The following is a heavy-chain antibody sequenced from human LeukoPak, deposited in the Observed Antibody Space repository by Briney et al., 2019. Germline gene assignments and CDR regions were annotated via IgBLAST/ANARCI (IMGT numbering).Heavy chain of an antibody. CDR1: GGSISSNSYY. V-gene: IGHV4-39*07. CDR3: AGGHPFDN. J-gene: IGHJ4*02. Sequence: SETLSLTCTVSGGSISSNSYYWGWIRQPPGKGLEWLGSIYYSGSTYYNPSLKSRVTISVDTSKNQFSLKLTSLTAADTAVYYCAGGHPFDNWGQGTLVTVSS. CDR2: IYYSGST. D-gene: IGHD3-16*01.